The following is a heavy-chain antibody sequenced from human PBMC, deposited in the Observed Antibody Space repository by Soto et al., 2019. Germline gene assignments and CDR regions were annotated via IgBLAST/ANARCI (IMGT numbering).Heavy chain of an antibody. CDR3: ARQLPGTGGAFDI. J-gene: IGHJ3*02. CDR2: IIPIFGTA. V-gene: IGHV1-69*13. D-gene: IGHD1-1*01. CDR1: GGTFSSYA. Sequence: VKVSCKASGGTFSSYAISWVRQAPGQGLEWMGGIIPIFGTANYAQKFQGRVTITADESTSTAYMELSSLRSEDTAVYYCARQLPGTGGAFDIWGQGTAVTVSS.